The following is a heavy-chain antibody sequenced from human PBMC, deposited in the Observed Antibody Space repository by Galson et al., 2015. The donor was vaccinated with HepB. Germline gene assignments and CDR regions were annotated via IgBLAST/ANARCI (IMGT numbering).Heavy chain of an antibody. CDR3: ARETDSGSGSHDY. CDR1: GFTFSSYA. V-gene: IGHV3-30-3*01. J-gene: IGHJ4*02. Sequence: SLRLSCAASGFTFSSYAMHWVRQAPGKGLEWVAVISYDGSNKYYAESVKGRFTITRDNSKNTLYLQMNSLRAEDTAVYYCARETDSGSGSHDYWGQGTLVTVSS. CDR2: ISYDGSNK. D-gene: IGHD3-10*01.